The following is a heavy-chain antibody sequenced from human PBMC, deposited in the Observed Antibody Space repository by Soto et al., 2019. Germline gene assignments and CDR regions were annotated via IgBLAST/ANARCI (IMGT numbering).Heavy chain of an antibody. J-gene: IGHJ4*02. CDR1: GFTFSSYE. D-gene: IGHD3-9*01. CDR2: ISSSGSTI. V-gene: IGHV3-48*03. Sequence: EVQLVESGGGLVQPGGSLRLSCAASGFTFSSYEMNWARQAPGKGLEWVSYISSSGSTIYYADSVKGRFTISRDNAKNSLYLQMNSLRAEDTAVYYCARSNDILTGYYVNFDYWGQGTLVTVSS. CDR3: ARSNDILTGYYVNFDY.